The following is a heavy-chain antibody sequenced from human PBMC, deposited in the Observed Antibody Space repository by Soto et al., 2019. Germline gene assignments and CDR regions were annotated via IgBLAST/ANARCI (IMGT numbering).Heavy chain of an antibody. CDR1: GGTFRSYT. J-gene: IGHJ6*03. Sequence: SEKVSCKASGGTFRSYTISWVRQAPGQGLEWMGRIIPILGIANYAQKFQGRVTITADKSTSTAYMEPSSLRSEDTAVYYCAGAPESSGSYGSYYYMDVWGKGTTVTVSS. D-gene: IGHD6-19*01. V-gene: IGHV1-69*02. CDR3: AGAPESSGSYGSYYYMDV. CDR2: IIPILGIA.